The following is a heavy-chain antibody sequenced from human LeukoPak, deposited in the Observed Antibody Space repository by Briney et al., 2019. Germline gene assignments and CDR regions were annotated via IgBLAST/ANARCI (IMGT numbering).Heavy chain of an antibody. CDR3: ARLTGGSYYWGRTERVVENAFDI. D-gene: IGHD1-26*01. V-gene: IGHV4-39*01. J-gene: IGHJ3*02. CDR1: GGSISSSSYY. CDR2: IYYSGSP. Sequence: SETLSLTCTVSGGSISSSSYYWRWIRHPPGKGLEWMGCIYYSGSPCYNPPLKSRVTISVDTSKNQFSLKLSSVTAADTAVYYCARLTGGSYYWGRTERVVENAFDIWGQGTMVTVSS.